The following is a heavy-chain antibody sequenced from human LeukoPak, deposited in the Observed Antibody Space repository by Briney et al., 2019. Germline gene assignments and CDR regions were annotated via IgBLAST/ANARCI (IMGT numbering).Heavy chain of an antibody. CDR1: GGSISSYY. CDR2: IYYSGST. Sequence: SETLSLTCTVSGGSISSYYWSWIRQPPGKGLEWVGYIYYSGSTNYNPSLKSRVTISVDTSKNQFSLKLSSVTAADTAVYYCARCDGYKSGDFYFDSWGQGTLVTVSS. J-gene: IGHJ4*02. CDR3: ARCDGYKSGDFYFDS. D-gene: IGHD5-24*01. V-gene: IGHV4-59*01.